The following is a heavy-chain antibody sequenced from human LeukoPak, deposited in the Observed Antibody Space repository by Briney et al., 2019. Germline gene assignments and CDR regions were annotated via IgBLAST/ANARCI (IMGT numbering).Heavy chain of an antibody. CDR1: GFTFSNYA. D-gene: IGHD3-22*01. V-gene: IGHV3-23*01. J-gene: IGHJ4*02. CDR2: ISGSGGST. Sequence: GGSLRLSCAASGFTFSNYAMSCVRQAPGKGLEWVSGISGSGGSTYYADSVKGRFTISRDNSKNTLYLQMNSLRAEDTAVYYCAGRNYYDSSGPGFWGQGTLVTVSS. CDR3: AGRNYYDSSGPGF.